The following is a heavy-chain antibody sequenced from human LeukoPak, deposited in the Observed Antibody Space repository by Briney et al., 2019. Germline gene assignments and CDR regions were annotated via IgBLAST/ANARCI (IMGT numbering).Heavy chain of an antibody. V-gene: IGHV1-69*13. CDR1: GGTFSSYA. CDR3: ARGVAVAGKKRLGAFDI. J-gene: IGHJ3*02. Sequence: GASVKVSCKASGGTFSSYAISWVRQAPGQGLEWMGGIIPIFGTANYAQKFQGRVTITADESTSTAYMELSSLRSEDTAVYYCARGVAVAGKKRLGAFDIWGQGTMVTVSS. D-gene: IGHD6-19*01. CDR2: IIPIFGTA.